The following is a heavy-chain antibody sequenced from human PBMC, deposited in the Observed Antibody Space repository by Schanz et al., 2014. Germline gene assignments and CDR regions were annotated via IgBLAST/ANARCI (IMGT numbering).Heavy chain of an antibody. CDR1: GFTFSDYY. CDR2: INGGGETT. J-gene: IGHJ6*02. V-gene: IGHV3-11*04. D-gene: IGHD5-12*01. Sequence: QVHLVESGGGLVKPGGSLRLSCAASGFTFSDYYMTWIRQAPGKGLEWVSYINGGGETTYYADSVRGRFTISRDNAKNSLCLQMNSLRAEDTAVYFCARDLTVDTGYVVHYYYYGMDVWGQGTTVTVSS. CDR3: ARDLTVDTGYVVHYYYYGMDV.